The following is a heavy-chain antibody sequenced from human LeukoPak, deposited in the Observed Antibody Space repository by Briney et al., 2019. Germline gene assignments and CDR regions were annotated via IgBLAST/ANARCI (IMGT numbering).Heavy chain of an antibody. V-gene: IGHV4-39*01. CDR1: GGSISSSSYY. Sequence: SETLSLTCTVSGGSISSSSYYWGWIRQPPGKGLEWIGSIYYSGSTYYNPPLKSRVTISVDTSKNQFSLKLSSVTAADTAVYYCARSSLGGYPYFDYWGQGTLVTVSS. D-gene: IGHD3-16*02. CDR3: ARSSLGGYPYFDY. J-gene: IGHJ4*02. CDR2: IYYSGST.